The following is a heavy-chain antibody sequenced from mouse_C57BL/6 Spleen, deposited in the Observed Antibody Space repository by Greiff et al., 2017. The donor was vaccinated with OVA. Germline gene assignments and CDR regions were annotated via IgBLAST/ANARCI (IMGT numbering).Heavy chain of an antibody. V-gene: IGHV1-81*01. CDR3: ARSSSNYAMDY. D-gene: IGHD1-3*01. J-gene: IGHJ4*01. Sequence: QVQLQQSGAELARPGASVKLSCKASGYTFTSYGISWVKQRTGQGLEWIGEVYPRSGNTYYNEKFKGKATLTADKSSSTAYMELRSLTSEDSAVYFCARSSSNYAMDYWGQGTSVTVSS. CDR2: VYPRSGNT. CDR1: GYTFTSYG.